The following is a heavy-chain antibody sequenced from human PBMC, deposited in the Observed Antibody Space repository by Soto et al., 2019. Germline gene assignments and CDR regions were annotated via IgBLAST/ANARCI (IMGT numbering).Heavy chain of an antibody. CDR1: GFTFSSYG. D-gene: IGHD3-10*02. CDR3: AKGWTMSRTSRFDP. J-gene: IGHJ5*02. CDR2: ISYDGSNK. Sequence: PGGSLRLSCAASGFTFSSYGMHWVRQAPGKGLEWVAVISYDGSNKYYADSVKGRFTISRDKSRSTLYLQMISLRPEDTATYYCAKGWTMSRTSRFDPWGQGTLVTVSS. V-gene: IGHV3-30*18.